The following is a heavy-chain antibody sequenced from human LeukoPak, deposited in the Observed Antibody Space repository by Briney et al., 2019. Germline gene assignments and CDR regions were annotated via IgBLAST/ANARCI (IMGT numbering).Heavy chain of an antibody. CDR2: ISYDGSNK. V-gene: IGHV3-30*18. J-gene: IGHJ4*02. CDR1: GFTFSSYG. Sequence: PGGSLRLSCAASGFTFSSYGMHWVRQAPGKGLEWVAVISYDGSNKYYADSVKGRFTISRDNSKNTLYLQMNSLRAEDTAVYYCAKGAHYYDSSGYSRCDYWGQGTLVTVSS. CDR3: AKGAHYYDSSGYSRCDY. D-gene: IGHD3-22*01.